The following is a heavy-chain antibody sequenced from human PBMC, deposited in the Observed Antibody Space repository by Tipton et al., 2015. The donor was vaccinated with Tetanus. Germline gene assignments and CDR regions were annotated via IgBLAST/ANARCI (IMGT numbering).Heavy chain of an antibody. V-gene: IGHV4-4*02. Sequence: TLSLTCSVSGDFISTNNWWSWVRQSPGKGLEWLGEIYHSGHTNYNSFLKSRLTLYVDKSPNQFSLRLTSLTAADTARYYCAKGSVARLGELVHWGQRALVTVSS. J-gene: IGHJ4*01. CDR3: AKGSVARLGELVH. CDR2: IYHSGHT. CDR1: GDFISTNNW. D-gene: IGHD3-16*01.